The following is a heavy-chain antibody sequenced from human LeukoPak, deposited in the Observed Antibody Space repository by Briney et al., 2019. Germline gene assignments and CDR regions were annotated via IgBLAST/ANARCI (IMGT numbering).Heavy chain of an antibody. CDR3: ARVGYSSSPDV. J-gene: IGHJ6*02. Sequence: SETLSLTCTVSGVSISSYYWSWIRQPPGKGLEWIGYIYYSGSTNYNPSLKSRVTISVDTSKNQFSLKLSSVTAADTAVYYCARVGYSSSPDVWGQGTTVTVSS. V-gene: IGHV4-59*01. CDR2: IYYSGST. CDR1: GVSISSYY. D-gene: IGHD6-13*01.